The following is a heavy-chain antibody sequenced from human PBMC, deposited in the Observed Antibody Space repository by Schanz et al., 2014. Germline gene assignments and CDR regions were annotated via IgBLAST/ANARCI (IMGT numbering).Heavy chain of an antibody. CDR3: TTVDCSSPSCPP. J-gene: IGHJ5*02. D-gene: IGHD2-2*01. Sequence: EVQLVESGGGLVQPGGSLRLSCAASGFTVSNNYMSWVRQPPGKGLEWVGRIRSKADGGTTDYAAPVKGRFTISRDDSKNTLFLQINSLKTEDTAVYYCTTVDCSSPSCPPWGQGTLVTVSS. V-gene: IGHV3-15*01. CDR2: IRSKADGGTT. CDR1: GFTVSNNY.